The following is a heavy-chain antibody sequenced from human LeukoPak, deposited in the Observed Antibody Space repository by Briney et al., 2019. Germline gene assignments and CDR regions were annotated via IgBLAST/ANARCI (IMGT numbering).Heavy chain of an antibody. CDR3: ARGYSSGSGTNYFDY. D-gene: IGHD3-10*01. J-gene: IGHJ4*02. Sequence: PSQTLSLTCSVSGGSISSGGYYWSWIRQHPGRGLEWIGYIYYSGSTYYSPSLKSRVTISVDTSENQFSLKVSSVTVADTAVYYCARGYSSGSGTNYFDYWGQGTLVTVSS. V-gene: IGHV4-31*03. CDR1: GGSISSGGYY. CDR2: IYYSGST.